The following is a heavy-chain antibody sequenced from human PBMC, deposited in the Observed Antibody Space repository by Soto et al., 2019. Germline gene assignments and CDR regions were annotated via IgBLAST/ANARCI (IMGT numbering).Heavy chain of an antibody. Sequence: SVKVSCKASGGTFSSYAISWVRQAPGQGLEWMGGIIPIFGTANYAQKFQGRVTITADESTSTAYMELSSLRSEDTAVYYCARSPRPPYDFWSGYGLGGMDVWGQGSTVTVSS. CDR1: GGTFSSYA. V-gene: IGHV1-69*13. D-gene: IGHD3-3*01. CDR3: ARSPRPPYDFWSGYGLGGMDV. CDR2: IIPIFGTA. J-gene: IGHJ6*02.